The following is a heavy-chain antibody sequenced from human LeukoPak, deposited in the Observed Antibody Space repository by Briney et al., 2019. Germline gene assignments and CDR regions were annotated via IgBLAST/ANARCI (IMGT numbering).Heavy chain of an antibody. CDR3: AREHQYYFDS. Sequence: PGGSLRLSCAASGFTVSSNYMSWVRQAPGKGLEWISVIYRGGSTYYADSVKGRFTISRDNSKNTLYLQMNSLRAEDTAVYYCAREHQYYFDSWGQGTLVTVSS. CDR2: IYRGGST. D-gene: IGHD2-2*01. J-gene: IGHJ4*02. V-gene: IGHV3-66*02. CDR1: GFTVSSNY.